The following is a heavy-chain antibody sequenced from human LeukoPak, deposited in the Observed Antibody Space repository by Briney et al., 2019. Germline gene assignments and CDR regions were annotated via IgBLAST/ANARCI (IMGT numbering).Heavy chain of an antibody. Sequence: GGSLRLSCATSGFPFETNAMSWVRQAPGKGLEWVATIGNTETFYADSVTGRFTISRDNTKNKVNLQMNRLRVEDTAIYYCAKDWIQFNRVFDCFDSWGQGTLVTVSS. V-gene: IGHV3-23*01. CDR3: AKDWIQFNRVFDCFDS. D-gene: IGHD5-18*01. J-gene: IGHJ4*02. CDR1: GFPFETNA. CDR2: IGNTET.